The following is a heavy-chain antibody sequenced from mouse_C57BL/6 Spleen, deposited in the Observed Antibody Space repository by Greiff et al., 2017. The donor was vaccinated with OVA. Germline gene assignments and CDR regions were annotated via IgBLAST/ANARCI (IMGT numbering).Heavy chain of an antibody. CDR3: TVDPFAY. J-gene: IGHJ3*01. V-gene: IGHV6-3*01. Sequence: EVKVVESGGGLVQPGGSMKLSCVASGFTFSNYWMNWVRQSPEKGLEWVAQIRLKSDNYATHYAVSVKGRFTISRDDSKSSVYLQMNNLRAEDTGIYYCTVDPFAYWGQGTLVTVSA. CDR1: GFTFSNYW. CDR2: IRLKSDNYAT.